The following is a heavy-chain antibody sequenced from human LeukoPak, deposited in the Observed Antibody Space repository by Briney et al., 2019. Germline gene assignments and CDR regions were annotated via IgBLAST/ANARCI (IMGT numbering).Heavy chain of an antibody. CDR2: ISSSSSYI. CDR3: ARDRVEMATYPAFDI. D-gene: IGHD5-24*01. CDR1: GFTFSSYS. J-gene: IGHJ3*02. Sequence: GGSLRLSCAASGFTFSSYSMNWVRQAPGKGLEWVSSISSSSSYIYYADSVKGRFTISRDNAKNSLYLQMNSLRAEDTAVYYCARDRVEMATYPAFDIWGQGTMVTVSS. V-gene: IGHV3-21*01.